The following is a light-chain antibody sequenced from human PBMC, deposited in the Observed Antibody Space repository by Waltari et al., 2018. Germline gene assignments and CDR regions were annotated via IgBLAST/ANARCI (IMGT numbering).Light chain of an antibody. CDR3: SSSTSTSTSVV. J-gene: IGLJ2*01. V-gene: IGLV2-14*01. CDR1: SSDVGGYNY. Sequence: QSALTQPASVSGSPGQSITISCTGTSSDVGGYNYVSWYQQHPGKAPNLMIFVVSNRPPGVSNRFSGSKSCNTASLTISGLQAEDEADYYCSSSTSTSTSVVFGGGTKLTVL. CDR2: VVS.